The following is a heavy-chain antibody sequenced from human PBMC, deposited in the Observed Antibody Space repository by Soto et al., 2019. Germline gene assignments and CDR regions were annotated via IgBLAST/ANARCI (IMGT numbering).Heavy chain of an antibody. CDR1: GGSISSGFS. Sequence: QLQLQASGSGLVKPSQTLSLTCAISGGSISSGFSRRWIRQPPGKCLEWIGFISHSGTANYNPSLKSRVTIAVDKSRNQLSLNLSSVTAADTPVYYCVQSRDGSGCGALDIWGQGTVVTVSS. CDR2: ISHSGTA. CDR3: VQSRDGSGCGALDI. J-gene: IGHJ3*02. V-gene: IGHV4-30-2*01. D-gene: IGHD3-22*01.